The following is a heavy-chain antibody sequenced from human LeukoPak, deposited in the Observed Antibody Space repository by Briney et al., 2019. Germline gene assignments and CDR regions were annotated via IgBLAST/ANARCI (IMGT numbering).Heavy chain of an antibody. V-gene: IGHV3-23*01. J-gene: IGHJ3*02. CDR1: GFTFSTYA. D-gene: IGHD3-22*01. CDR2: ISSSGSGGNT. CDR3: ARLYYDSSGVADAFDI. Sequence: GGSLRLSCAASGFTFSTYAMSWARQAPGKGLEWVSGISSSGSGGNTYYADSVKGRFTISRDSSKNTLFLQMNSLRAEDTAVYYCARLYYDSSGVADAFDIWGQGTMVTVSS.